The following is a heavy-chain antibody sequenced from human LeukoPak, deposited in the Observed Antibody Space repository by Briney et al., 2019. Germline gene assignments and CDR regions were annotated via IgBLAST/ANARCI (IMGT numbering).Heavy chain of an antibody. V-gene: IGHV1-69*13. Sequence: GASVKVSCKASGGTFSSYAISWVRQAPGQGLEWMGGIIPIFGTANYAQKFQGRVTITADESTSTAYMELSSLRSEDTAVYYCARVRGAYCGGDCYHFDYWAREPWSPSPQ. D-gene: IGHD2-21*02. CDR2: IIPIFGTA. CDR3: ARVRGAYCGGDCYHFDY. CDR1: GGTFSSYA. J-gene: IGHJ4*02.